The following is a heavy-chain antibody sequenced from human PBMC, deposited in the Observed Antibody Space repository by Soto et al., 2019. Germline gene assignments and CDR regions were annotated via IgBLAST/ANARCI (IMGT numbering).Heavy chain of an antibody. Sequence: GGALRLSCAASGFTFSSYAMHWVRQAPGKGLEWVAVISYDGSNKYYADSVKGRFTISRDNSKNTLYLQMNSLRAEDTAVYYCARVTENCSGGSCYPILFDYWGQGTLVTVSS. V-gene: IGHV3-30-3*01. D-gene: IGHD2-15*01. J-gene: IGHJ4*02. CDR3: ARVTENCSGGSCYPILFDY. CDR2: ISYDGSNK. CDR1: GFTFSSYA.